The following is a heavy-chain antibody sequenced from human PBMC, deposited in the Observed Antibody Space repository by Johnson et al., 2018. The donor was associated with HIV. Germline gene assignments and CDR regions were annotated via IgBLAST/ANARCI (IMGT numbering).Heavy chain of an antibody. CDR3: AREGFWGSGSYYNPDAFDI. D-gene: IGHD3-10*01. J-gene: IGHJ3*02. Sequence: QVQLVEYGGGVVQPGRSLRLSCAASGFTFSSYAMHWVRQAPGKGLEWVAVISYDGSNKYYADSVKGRFTISRDNSKNTLYLQMNSLRAEDTAVYYCAREGFWGSGSYYNPDAFDIWGQGTMVTVSS. V-gene: IGHV3-30-3*01. CDR2: ISYDGSNK. CDR1: GFTFSSYA.